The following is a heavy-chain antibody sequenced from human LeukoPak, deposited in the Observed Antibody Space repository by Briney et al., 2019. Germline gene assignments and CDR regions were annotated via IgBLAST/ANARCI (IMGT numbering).Heavy chain of an antibody. CDR3: ARGFATMVRGVVLDF. D-gene: IGHD3-10*01. CDR1: GGSVSSGKYY. CDR2: MYYTGST. V-gene: IGHV4-61*01. Sequence: SETLSLTCTVSGGSVSSGKYYWTWIRQPPGKGLEWIGYMYYTGSTNYNPSLKSRVTISVDTSKNQFSLKLNSVTAADTAVYYCARGFATMVRGVVLDFWGQGTLVTVSS. J-gene: IGHJ4*02.